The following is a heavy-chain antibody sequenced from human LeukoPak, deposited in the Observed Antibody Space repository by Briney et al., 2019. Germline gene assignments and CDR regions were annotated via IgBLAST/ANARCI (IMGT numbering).Heavy chain of an antibody. V-gene: IGHV4-34*01. CDR3: ARVQTLGGLYYYYSMDV. CDR1: VGSFSGYY. CDR2: INHSGTT. J-gene: IGHJ6*03. D-gene: IGHD3-16*01. Sequence: SETLSLTCAVYVGSFSGYYWSWIRQSPGKGLEWIGEINHSGTTSYNPSLESRITISADASKNQFSLRLTSVTAADTAAYYCARVQTLGGLYYYYSMDVWAKGTTVTVSS.